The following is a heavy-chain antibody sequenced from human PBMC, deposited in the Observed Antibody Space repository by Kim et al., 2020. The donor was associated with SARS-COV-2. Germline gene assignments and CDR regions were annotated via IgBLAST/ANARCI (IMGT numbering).Heavy chain of an antibody. Sequence: ASVKVSCKVSGYTLTELSMHWVRQAPGKGLEWMGGFDPEDGETIYAQKFQGRVTMTEDTSTDTAYMELSRLRSEDTAMYYCATGTVFGVPTNWFDPWGQGTLVTVSS. D-gene: IGHD3-3*01. V-gene: IGHV1-24*01. CDR2: FDPEDGET. CDR3: ATGTVFGVPTNWFDP. J-gene: IGHJ5*02. CDR1: GYTLTELS.